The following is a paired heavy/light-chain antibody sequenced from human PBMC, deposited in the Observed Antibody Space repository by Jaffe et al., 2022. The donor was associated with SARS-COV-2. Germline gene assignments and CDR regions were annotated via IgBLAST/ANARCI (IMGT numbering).Light chain of an antibody. CDR2: DND. CDR1: SSNIGNNF. Sequence: QSVLTQPPSVSAAPGQKVTISCSGSSSNIGNNFVSWYQHLPGTAPKLLIFDNDNRPSGIPDRFSGSKSGTSATLGITGLQTGDEADYYCGTWDSSLSAVVFGGGTKLTVL. CDR3: GTWDSSLSAVV. V-gene: IGLV1-51*01. J-gene: IGLJ2*01.
Heavy chain of an antibody. V-gene: IGHV1-3*01. CDR2: INAGNGNT. J-gene: IGHJ5*02. D-gene: IGHD2-15*01. CDR3: ARWEGLLCSGGSCLDH. CDR1: GYTFTNYA. Sequence: QVQLVQSGAEVKKPGASVKLSCEASGYTFTNYAIHWVRQAPGQRLEWMGWINAGNGNTKYSQRFRGRVTITRDTPAFTVYMELSSLRSEDTAVYYCARWEGLLCSGGSCLDHWGQGTLVTVSS.